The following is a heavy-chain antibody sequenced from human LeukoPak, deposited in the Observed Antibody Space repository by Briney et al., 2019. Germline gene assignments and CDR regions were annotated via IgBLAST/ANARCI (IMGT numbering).Heavy chain of an antibody. Sequence: SETLSLTCAVSGGSISSSNWWSWVRQPPGKGLEWIGYIYYSGSTNYNPSLKSRVTISVDTSKNQFSLKLSSVTAADTAVYYCARANGNSGFDYWGQGTLVTVSS. CDR2: IYYSGST. D-gene: IGHD4-23*01. J-gene: IGHJ4*02. CDR3: ARANGNSGFDY. CDR1: GGSISSSNW. V-gene: IGHV4-4*02.